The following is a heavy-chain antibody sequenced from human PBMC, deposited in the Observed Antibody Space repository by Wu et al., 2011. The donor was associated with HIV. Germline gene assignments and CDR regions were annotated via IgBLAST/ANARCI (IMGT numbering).Heavy chain of an antibody. D-gene: IGHD1-26*01. CDR2: IIPIFGTA. CDR1: GGTFSSYA. CDR3: ARVGRVGATRAFDI. J-gene: IGHJ3*02. V-gene: IGHV1-69*01. Sequence: QVQLVQSGAEVKKPGSSVKVSCKASGGTFSSYAISWVRQAPGQGLEWMGGIIPIFGTANYAQRFQGRVTITTDESTITAYMNLSSLISEDTAVYYCARVGRVGATRAFDIWGQGTMVTVSS.